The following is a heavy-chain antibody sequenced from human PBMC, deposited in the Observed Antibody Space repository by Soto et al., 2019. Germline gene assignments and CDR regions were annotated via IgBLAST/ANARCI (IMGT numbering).Heavy chain of an antibody. CDR1: GFSFTVAW. Sequence: QLVESGGGLVKPGGSLRLSCAASGFSFTVAWMNWVRQAPGKGLEWVGRIKRRSEGGTTDYAAPVKGRFTISGEDSXNXLXLXLNGLKTEDTAVYYCTAEQTRGDCGGASCDPPAFDVWGRGTMVTVSS. CDR2: IKRRSEGGTT. J-gene: IGHJ3*01. V-gene: IGHV3-15*07. D-gene: IGHD2-15*01. CDR3: TAEQTRGDCGGASCDPPAFDV.